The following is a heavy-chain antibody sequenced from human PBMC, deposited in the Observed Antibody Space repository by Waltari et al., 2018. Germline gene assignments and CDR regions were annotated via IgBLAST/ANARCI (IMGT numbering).Heavy chain of an antibody. Sequence: QVQLVQSGAEVKKPGASVKVSCKASGYTLTGYYMHWVRQAPGQGLEWMGRINPNSGGTNYAQKFQGRVTMTRDTSISTAYMELSRLRSDDTAVYDCARSVVVVAATPDYWGQGTLVTVSS. CDR1: GYTLTGYY. J-gene: IGHJ4*02. D-gene: IGHD2-15*01. V-gene: IGHV1-2*06. CDR2: INPNSGGT. CDR3: ARSVVVVAATPDY.